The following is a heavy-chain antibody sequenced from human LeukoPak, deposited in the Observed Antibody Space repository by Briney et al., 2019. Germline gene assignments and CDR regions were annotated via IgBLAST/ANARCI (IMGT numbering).Heavy chain of an antibody. J-gene: IGHJ5*02. CDR3: ARVVGAYDFWSGYRAWFDP. V-gene: IGHV3-7*01. Sequence: GGSLRLSCAASGFTFSSYWMSWVRQAPGKGLEWVANIKQDGSEKYYVDSVKGRFTISRDNAKNSLYLQMNSLRAEDTAVYYCARVVGAYDFWSGYRAWFDPWGQGTLVTVSS. CDR2: IKQDGSEK. D-gene: IGHD3-3*01. CDR1: GFTFSSYW.